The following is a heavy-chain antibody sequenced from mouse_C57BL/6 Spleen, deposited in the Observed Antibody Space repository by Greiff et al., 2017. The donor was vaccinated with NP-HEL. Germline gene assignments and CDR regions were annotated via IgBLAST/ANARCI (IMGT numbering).Heavy chain of an antibody. Sequence: QVQLQQSGPELVKPGASVKISCKASGYAFSSSWMNWVKQRPGKGLEWIGRIYPGDGDTNYNGKFKGKATLTADKSSSTAYMQLSSLTSGDSAVYFCARFDYYGSSPYAMDYWGQGTSVTVSS. D-gene: IGHD1-1*01. CDR1: GYAFSSSW. J-gene: IGHJ4*01. V-gene: IGHV1-82*01. CDR2: IYPGDGDT. CDR3: ARFDYYGSSPYAMDY.